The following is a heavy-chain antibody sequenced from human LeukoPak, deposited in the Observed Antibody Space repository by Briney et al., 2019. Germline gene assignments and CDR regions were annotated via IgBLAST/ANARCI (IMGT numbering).Heavy chain of an antibody. CDR2: IYYSGST. V-gene: IGHV4-59*01. CDR1: GGSISSYY. CDR3: AGNDYYDSSGHTKLGY. D-gene: IGHD3-22*01. Sequence: PSETLSLTCTVSGGSISSYYWSWIRQPPGKGLEWIGYIYYSGSTNYNPSLKSRVTISVDTSKNQFFLKLSSVTAADTAVYYCAGNDYYDSSGHTKLGYWGQGTLVTVSS. J-gene: IGHJ4*02.